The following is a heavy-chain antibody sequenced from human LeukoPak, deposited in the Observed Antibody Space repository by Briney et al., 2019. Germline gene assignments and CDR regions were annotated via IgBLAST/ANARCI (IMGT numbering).Heavy chain of an antibody. CDR2: IRGSGDST. Sequence: GGSLRLSCAASGFTFSSYAMSWVRQAPGKGLEWVSAIRGSGDSTYYGDSVKGRFTISRDNSKNTLYLQMNSLRAEDTAVYYCAKTRPLDSSSWSHGDYWGQGTLVTVSS. CDR3: AKTRPLDSSSWSHGDY. V-gene: IGHV3-23*01. D-gene: IGHD6-13*01. J-gene: IGHJ4*02. CDR1: GFTFSSYA.